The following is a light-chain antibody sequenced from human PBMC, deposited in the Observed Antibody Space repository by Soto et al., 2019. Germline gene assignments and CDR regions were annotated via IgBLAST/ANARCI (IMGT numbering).Light chain of an antibody. CDR3: CSYAGSRAL. CDR1: SNDVDDYNY. Sequence: QSALTQPRSVSGSPGQSVTISCTGTSNDVDDYNYVSWYQQYPGKAPKVMIYDVTKRPSGVPDRFSGSKSGNTASLTISGLQAEDEADYYCCSYAGSRALFGGGTKVTVL. V-gene: IGLV2-11*01. CDR2: DVT. J-gene: IGLJ2*01.